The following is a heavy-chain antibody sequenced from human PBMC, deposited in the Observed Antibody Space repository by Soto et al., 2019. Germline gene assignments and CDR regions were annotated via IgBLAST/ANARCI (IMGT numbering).Heavy chain of an antibody. Sequence: LRLSCAASGFTFSSYWMSWVRQAPGKGLEWVANIKQDGSEKYYVDSVKGRFTISRDNAKNSLYLQMNSLRAEDTAVYYCARDRRIAARPGVYYYYGMDVWGQGTTVTVSS. V-gene: IGHV3-7*01. J-gene: IGHJ6*02. D-gene: IGHD6-6*01. CDR3: ARDRRIAARPGVYYYYGMDV. CDR2: IKQDGSEK. CDR1: GFTFSSYW.